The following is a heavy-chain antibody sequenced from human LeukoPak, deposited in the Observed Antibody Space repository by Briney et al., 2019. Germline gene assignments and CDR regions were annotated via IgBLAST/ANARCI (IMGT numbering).Heavy chain of an antibody. CDR1: GFTFSSYS. Sequence: GGSLRLSCTASGFTFSSYSMNWVRQAPGKGLEWVSSISSSSSYIYYADSVEGRFTISRDNAKNSLYLQMNSLRAEDTAMYYCARGEAVAGNDHWGQGALVTVSS. V-gene: IGHV3-21*01. D-gene: IGHD6-19*01. J-gene: IGHJ4*02. CDR2: ISSSSSYI. CDR3: ARGEAVAGNDH.